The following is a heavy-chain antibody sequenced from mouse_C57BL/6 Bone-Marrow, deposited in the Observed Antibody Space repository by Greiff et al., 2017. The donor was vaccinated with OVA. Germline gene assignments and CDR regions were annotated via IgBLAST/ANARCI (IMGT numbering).Heavy chain of an antibody. V-gene: IGHV1-76*01. CDR1: GYTFTDYY. CDR3: ARDCVYFDY. CDR2: IYPGSGNT. Sequence: VQLQQSGAELVRPGASVKLSCKASGYTFTDYYINWVKQRPGQGLEWIARIYPGSGNTYYNEKFKGKATLTAEKSSSTAYLQLSSLTSADYAFSFCARDCVYFDYWGQGTTLTVSS. J-gene: IGHJ2*01.